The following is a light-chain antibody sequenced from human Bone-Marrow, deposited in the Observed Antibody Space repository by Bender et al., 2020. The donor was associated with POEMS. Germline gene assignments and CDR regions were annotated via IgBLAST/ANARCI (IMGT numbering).Light chain of an antibody. Sequence: QSVLTQPPSASGTPGQRVTIFCSGSSSNIGSNAVNWYQHLPGTAPKLLIYGYNNRPSGVPDRFSGSKSGTSASLAITGLQAEDEGDYYCQSYDNSLGGWVFGGGTKLTVL. CDR3: QSYDNSLGGWV. CDR2: GYN. J-gene: IGLJ3*02. CDR1: SSNIGSNA. V-gene: IGLV1-40*01.